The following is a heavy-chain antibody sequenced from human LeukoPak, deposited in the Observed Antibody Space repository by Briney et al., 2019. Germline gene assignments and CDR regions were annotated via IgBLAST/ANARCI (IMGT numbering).Heavy chain of an antibody. CDR2: ISAGNGNT. J-gene: IGHJ4*02. V-gene: IGHV1-18*01. Sequence: ASVKVSCKASGYTFTSYGISRVRQTPGQRLDWMGWISAGNGNTNYAQTLQGRVTLTTDTSTSTAYLELRSLRSDDTAVYYCARDRAHYITTVGVANDYWGQGTLVTVSS. CDR1: GYTFTSYG. CDR3: ARDRAHYITTVGVANDY. D-gene: IGHD3-3*01.